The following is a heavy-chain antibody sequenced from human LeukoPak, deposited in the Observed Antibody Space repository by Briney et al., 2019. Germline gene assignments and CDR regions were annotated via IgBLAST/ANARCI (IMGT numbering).Heavy chain of an antibody. CDR3: ARDSPIPYSGSYVAY. CDR2: ISAYNGNT. J-gene: IGHJ4*02. D-gene: IGHD1-26*01. Sequence: GASVKVSCKASGYTFTSYGISWVRQAPGQGLEWMGWISAYNGNTNYAQKLQGRVTMTTDTSTSTAYMELRSLRSDDTAVYYCARDSPIPYSGSYVAYWGQGTLVTVSS. V-gene: IGHV1-18*01. CDR1: GYTFTSYG.